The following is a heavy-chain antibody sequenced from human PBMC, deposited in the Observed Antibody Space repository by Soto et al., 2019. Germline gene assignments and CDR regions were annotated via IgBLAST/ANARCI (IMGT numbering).Heavy chain of an antibody. CDR3: ARSPAREASAWLDP. V-gene: IGHV4-34*01. CDR1: GGSFSDYY. J-gene: IGHJ5*02. Sequence: QVQLQQWGSGLLKPSETLSLTCAIYGGSFSDYYWHWIRQSPGKGLEWIGEIHLSGRVNFTPSLKSRTSLSMDTSRNQFFLPLRSVTAADTAVYFCARSPAREASAWLDPWGRGYLVTVSS. CDR2: IHLSGRV.